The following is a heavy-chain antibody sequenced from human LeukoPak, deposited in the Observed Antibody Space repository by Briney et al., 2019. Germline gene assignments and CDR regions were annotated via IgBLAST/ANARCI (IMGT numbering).Heavy chain of an antibody. V-gene: IGHV3-48*01. CDR3: AKREGTYYYDSSDDATFDY. Sequence: PGGSLRLSCAASGFTFSSYSMNWVRQAPGKGLEWVSYISSSSSTIYYADSVKGRFTISRDNSKNTLYLQMNSLRAEDTAVYYCAKREGTYYYDSSDDATFDYWGQEPWSPSPQ. CDR1: GFTFSSYS. J-gene: IGHJ4*01. D-gene: IGHD3-22*01. CDR2: ISSSSSTI.